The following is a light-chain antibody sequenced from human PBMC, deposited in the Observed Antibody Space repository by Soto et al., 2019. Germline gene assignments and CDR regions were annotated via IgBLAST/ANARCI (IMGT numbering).Light chain of an antibody. CDR2: GAS. Sequence: EIVMTQSPATLSVSPGERATLSCRASQSVSSNLAWYQQKPGQAPRLLIYGASTRATGIPARFSGSGSGTEFTITISSLQSEDFAVYYCQHYNNWSPWTFGQGTKVEIK. CDR3: QHYNNWSPWT. V-gene: IGKV3-15*01. CDR1: QSVSSN. J-gene: IGKJ1*01.